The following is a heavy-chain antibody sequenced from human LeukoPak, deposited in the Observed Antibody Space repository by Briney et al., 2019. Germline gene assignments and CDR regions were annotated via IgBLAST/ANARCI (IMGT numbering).Heavy chain of an antibody. Sequence: SETLSLVCSVSGDSVSGFYCSWIRQPAGKGLEWIGRIYTSGNTRDTSTKYNPSLKSRVSMSVDTSKNQFSLKLRSVTAADTAIYYCAIDTFSSGWWDYSDYWGQGTLVTVSS. V-gene: IGHV4-4*07. D-gene: IGHD6-19*01. CDR2: IYTSGNTRDTST. CDR1: GDSVSGFY. J-gene: IGHJ4*02. CDR3: AIDTFSSGWWDYSDY.